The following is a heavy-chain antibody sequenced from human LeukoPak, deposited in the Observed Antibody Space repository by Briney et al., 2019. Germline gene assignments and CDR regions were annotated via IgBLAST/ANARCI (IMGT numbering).Heavy chain of an antibody. CDR1: GGSISSSSYY. V-gene: IGHV4-39*01. D-gene: IGHD1-26*01. CDR2: IYYSGST. J-gene: IGHJ4*02. CDR3: ARRVGPRRGNFDY. Sequence: PSETLSLTCTVSGGSISSSSYYWGWIRQPPGKGLEWIGSIYYSGSTYYNPSLKSRVTISVDTSKNQFSLKLSSVTAADTAVYYCARRVGPRRGNFDYWGQGTLVTVSS.